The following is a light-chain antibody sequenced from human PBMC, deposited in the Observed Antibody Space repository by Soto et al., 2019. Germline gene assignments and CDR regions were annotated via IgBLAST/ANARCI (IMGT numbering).Light chain of an antibody. CDR1: SSDIGGCNY. Sequence: QSVLTQPASVSGSPGQSITISCTGTSSDIGGCNYVSWYQQHPGKAPKLMIYDVSNRPSGFSIRFCGSKSGNTASLTISGLQAEDEADYYCSSYATSSTLGVVFGGGTKLTVL. CDR2: DVS. V-gene: IGLV2-14*01. CDR3: SSYATSSTLGVV. J-gene: IGLJ2*01.